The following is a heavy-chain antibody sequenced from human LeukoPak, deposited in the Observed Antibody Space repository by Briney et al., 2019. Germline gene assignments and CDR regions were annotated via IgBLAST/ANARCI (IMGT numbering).Heavy chain of an antibody. J-gene: IGHJ4*02. D-gene: IGHD6-19*01. CDR3: AKELTVAGILD. CDR1: GSTLDVYT. Sequence: PGGPLRPSGAASGSTLDVYTFHGVGQAPGKGRNWVSLISWDGGSTYYADSVKGRFTISRDNSKNSLYLQMNSLRTEDTALYYCAKELTVAGILDWGQGTLVTVSS. CDR2: ISWDGGST. V-gene: IGHV3-43*01.